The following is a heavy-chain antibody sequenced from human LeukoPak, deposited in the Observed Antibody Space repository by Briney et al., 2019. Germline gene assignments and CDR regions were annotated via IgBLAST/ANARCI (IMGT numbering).Heavy chain of an antibody. J-gene: IGHJ4*02. CDR3: AKDDSGSYSYYFDY. Sequence: PGGSLRLSCAASGFTFSSYAMSWVRQAPGKGLEWVSAISGSGGCTYYADSVKGRFTISRDNSKNTLYLQMNSLRAEDTAVYYCAKDDSGSYSYYFDYWGQGTLVTVSS. CDR1: GFTFSSYA. D-gene: IGHD1-26*01. V-gene: IGHV3-23*01. CDR2: ISGSGGCT.